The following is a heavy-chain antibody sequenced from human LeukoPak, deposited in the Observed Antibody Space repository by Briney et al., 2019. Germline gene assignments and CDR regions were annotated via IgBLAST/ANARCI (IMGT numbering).Heavy chain of an antibody. V-gene: IGHV3-7*01. Sequence: GGSLRLSCAASGFTFSSYWMRWVRQAPGKGLEWVADIKQDGSEKYYVDSVKGRFTISRDNAKNSLYLQMNSLRAEDTAVYYCARAGSSWDYYYYGMDVWGQGTTVTVSS. CDR2: IKQDGSEK. CDR1: GFTFSSYW. D-gene: IGHD2-2*01. CDR3: ARAGSSWDYYYYGMDV. J-gene: IGHJ6*02.